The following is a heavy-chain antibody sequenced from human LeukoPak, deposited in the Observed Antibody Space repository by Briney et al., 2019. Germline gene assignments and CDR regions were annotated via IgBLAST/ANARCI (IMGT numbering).Heavy chain of an antibody. CDR2: IYSGGST. J-gene: IGHJ4*02. Sequence: GGSLRLSCAASGFTVSSNYMSWVRQAPGKGLKWVSVIYSGGSTYYADSVKGRFTISRDNSKNTLYLQMNSLRAEDTAVYYCARVRIYCGGDCREYWGQGTLVTVSS. CDR3: ARVRIYCGGDCREY. CDR1: GFTVSSNY. D-gene: IGHD2-21*02. V-gene: IGHV3-66*01.